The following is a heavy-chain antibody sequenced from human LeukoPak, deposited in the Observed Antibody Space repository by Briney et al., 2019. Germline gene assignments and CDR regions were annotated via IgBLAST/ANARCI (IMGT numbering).Heavy chain of an antibody. CDR3: ARSYYDILTGYGHAFDI. Sequence: PSETLSLTCAVYGGSFSGYYWSWIRQPPGKGLEWIGEINHSGSTNYNPSLKSRVTISVDTSKNQFSLKLSSVTAVDTAVYYCARSYYDILTGYGHAFDIWGQGTMVTVSS. V-gene: IGHV4-34*01. J-gene: IGHJ3*02. CDR1: GGSFSGYY. CDR2: INHSGST. D-gene: IGHD3-9*01.